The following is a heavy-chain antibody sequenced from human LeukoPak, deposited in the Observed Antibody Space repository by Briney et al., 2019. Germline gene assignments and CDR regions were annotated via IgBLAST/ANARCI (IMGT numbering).Heavy chain of an antibody. CDR1: GGSISSGDYY. CDR2: IYYSGST. D-gene: IGHD3-22*01. CDR3: AGWILLPTGEYFDY. Sequence: PSETLSLTCTVSGGSISSGDYYWSWIRQPPGKGLEWIGYIYYSGSTYYNPSLKSRVTISVDTSKNQFSLKLSSVTAADTAVYYCAGWILLPTGEYFDYWGQGTLVTVSS. V-gene: IGHV4-30-4*01. J-gene: IGHJ4*02.